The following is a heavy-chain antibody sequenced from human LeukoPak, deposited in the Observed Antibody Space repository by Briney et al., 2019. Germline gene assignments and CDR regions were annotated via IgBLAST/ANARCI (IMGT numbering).Heavy chain of an antibody. CDR1: GGSFSGYY. D-gene: IGHD4-17*01. Sequence: SETLSLTCAVYGGSFSGYYWSWIRQPPGKGLEWIGEINHSGSTNYNPSLKSRVTISVDTSKNQFSLKLSSVTAADTAVYYCARGLPSYGDYVDYYFYMDVWGKGATVTVSS. CDR3: ARGLPSYGDYVDYYFYMDV. CDR2: INHSGST. J-gene: IGHJ6*03. V-gene: IGHV4-34*01.